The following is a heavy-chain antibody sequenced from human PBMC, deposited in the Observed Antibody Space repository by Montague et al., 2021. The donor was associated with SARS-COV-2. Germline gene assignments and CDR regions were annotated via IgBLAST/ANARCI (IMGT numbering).Heavy chain of an antibody. CDR2: INIDGSRT. V-gene: IGHV3-74*03. D-gene: IGHD2-21*02. CDR3: SRSGDGVYYGMDV. Sequence: SLRLSCAASGFTFSRNLMHWVRQVPGKGLLWVSRINIDGSRTTYADSVKGRFTISRDNAKNTLFLQMNGLRADDTAVYYCSRSGDGVYYGMDVWGQGTTVTVSS. CDR1: GFTFSRNL. J-gene: IGHJ6*02.